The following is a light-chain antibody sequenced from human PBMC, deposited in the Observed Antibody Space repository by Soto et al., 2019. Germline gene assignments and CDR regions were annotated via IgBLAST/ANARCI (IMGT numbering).Light chain of an antibody. Sequence: QSALTQPPSASGSLGQSVTISCTGTSSDVGGYNYVSWYQQHPVKAPKLIVFEVNKRPSGVPDRFSGSKSGSTASLTVSGLQPEDEAYYHCSSYAGNNYYEVFGGGTKLTVL. CDR1: SSDVGGYNY. V-gene: IGLV2-8*01. J-gene: IGLJ2*01. CDR2: EVN. CDR3: SSYAGNNYYEV.